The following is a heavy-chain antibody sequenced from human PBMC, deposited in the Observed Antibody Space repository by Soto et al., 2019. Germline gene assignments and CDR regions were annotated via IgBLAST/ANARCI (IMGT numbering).Heavy chain of an antibody. J-gene: IGHJ5*02. Sequence: SETLSLPCTVSGGSISSYYWSWIRQPPGKGLEWIGYIYYSGSTNYNPSLKSRVTISVDTSKNQFSLKLSSVTAADTAVYYCAAGVTTFNWFDPWGQGTLVTVSS. CDR2: IYYSGST. V-gene: IGHV4-59*01. D-gene: IGHD4-4*01. CDR3: AAGVTTFNWFDP. CDR1: GGSISSYY.